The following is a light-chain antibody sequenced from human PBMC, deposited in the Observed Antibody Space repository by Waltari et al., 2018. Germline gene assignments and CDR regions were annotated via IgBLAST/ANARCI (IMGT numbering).Light chain of an antibody. J-gene: IGKJ5*01. CDR1: QSLLHSNGYNY. V-gene: IGKV2-28*01. CDR2: LGS. Sequence: DIVMTQSPLSLPVTPGEPASISCRSSQSLLHSNGYNYLDWYLQKPGQSPQLLIYLGSNRASGVPDRFSGSGSGTDFTLKISRVEAEDVGVYYCMQALQTPRTFGQGTRLDFK. CDR3: MQALQTPRT.